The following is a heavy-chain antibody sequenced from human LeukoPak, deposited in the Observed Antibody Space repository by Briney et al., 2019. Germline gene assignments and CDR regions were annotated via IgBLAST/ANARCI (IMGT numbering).Heavy chain of an antibody. D-gene: IGHD5-18*01. CDR2: INSDGSST. CDR1: GFTFSSYN. J-gene: IGHJ3*02. V-gene: IGHV3-74*01. CDR3: ARERYSYGYEDAFDI. Sequence: GGSLRLSCAASGFTFSSYNMNWVRQAPGKGLVWVSRINSDGSSTSYADSVKGRFTISRDNAKNTLYLQMNSLRAEDTAVYYCARERYSYGYEDAFDIWGQGTMVTVSS.